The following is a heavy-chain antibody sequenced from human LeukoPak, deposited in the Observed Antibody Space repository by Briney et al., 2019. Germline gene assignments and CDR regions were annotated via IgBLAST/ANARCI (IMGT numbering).Heavy chain of an antibody. J-gene: IGHJ4*02. Sequence: ASETLSLTCAVYGGSFSGYYWSWIRQPPGKGLEWIGEINHSGSTNYNPSLKSRVTISVDTSKNQFSLKLSSVTAVDTAVYYCARRGEYYDFWSGPAPLDYWGQGTLVTVSS. V-gene: IGHV4-34*01. D-gene: IGHD3-3*01. CDR2: INHSGST. CDR3: ARRGEYYDFWSGPAPLDY. CDR1: GGSFSGYY.